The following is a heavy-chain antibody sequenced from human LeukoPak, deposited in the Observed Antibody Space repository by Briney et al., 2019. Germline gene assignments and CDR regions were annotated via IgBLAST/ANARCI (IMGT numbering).Heavy chain of an antibody. V-gene: IGHV1-46*01. Sequence: ASVKVSCKASGYSFTSSYMHWVRQAPGQGLEWMGRINPSGGTTSYAQKFQGRVTMTGDTSTSTVYMELSRLRSEDTAVYYCARDGGYCSGGSCQRLDNWFDPWGQGTLVTVSS. CDR3: ARDGGYCSGGSCQRLDNWFDP. CDR1: GYSFTSSY. CDR2: INPSGGTT. D-gene: IGHD2-15*01. J-gene: IGHJ5*02.